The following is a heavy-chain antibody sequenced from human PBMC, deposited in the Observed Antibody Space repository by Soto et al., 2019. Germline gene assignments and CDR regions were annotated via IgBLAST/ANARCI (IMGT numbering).Heavy chain of an antibody. CDR3: ARGGSDVVVPAAMKY. CDR1: GFTFSSYW. Sequence: EVQLVESGGGLVQPGGSLRLSCAASGFTFSSYWMSWVRQAPGKGLEWVANIKQDGSEKYYVDSVKGRFTISRDNAKNSLYLQMNSLRAEDTAVYYCARGGSDVVVPAAMKYWGQGTLVTVSS. V-gene: IGHV3-7*01. CDR2: IKQDGSEK. D-gene: IGHD2-2*01. J-gene: IGHJ4*02.